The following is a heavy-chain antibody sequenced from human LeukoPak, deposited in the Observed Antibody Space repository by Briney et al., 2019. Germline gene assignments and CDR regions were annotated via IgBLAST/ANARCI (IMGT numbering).Heavy chain of an antibody. CDR3: AKDMGIQLWLSDY. J-gene: IGHJ4*02. V-gene: IGHV3-23*01. CDR1: GFTFSSDA. CDR2: ISGSGGST. D-gene: IGHD5-18*01. Sequence: GGSLRLSCAASGFTFSSDAMSWVRQAPGKGLEWGSAISGSGGSTYYADSVKGRFTISRDNSKNTLYLQMNSLRAEDTAVYYCAKDMGIQLWLSDYWGQGTLVTVSS.